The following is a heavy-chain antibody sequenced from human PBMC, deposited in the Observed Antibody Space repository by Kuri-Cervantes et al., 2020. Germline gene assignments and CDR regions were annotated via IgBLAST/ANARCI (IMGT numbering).Heavy chain of an antibody. CDR2: IYYSGST. CDR3: ARQTSGWFDP. J-gene: IGHJ5*02. V-gene: IGHV4-39*01. CDR1: GGSISSSSYY. Sequence: GSLRLSCTVSGGSISSSSYYWGWIRQPPGKGLEWIGSIYYSGSTYYNPSLKSRVTISVDTSKNQFSLKLSSVTAADTAVYYCARQTSGWFDPWGQGTRVTVSS. D-gene: IGHD3-10*01.